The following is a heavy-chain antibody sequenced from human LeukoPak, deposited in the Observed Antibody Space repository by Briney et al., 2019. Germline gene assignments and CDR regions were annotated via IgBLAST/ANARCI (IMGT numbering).Heavy chain of an antibody. J-gene: IGHJ3*02. CDR1: GFTFSNYG. D-gene: IGHD1-26*01. CDR2: LSGSSGTT. CDR3: ARDQYSGSLSDAFDI. Sequence: GGSLRLSCAASGFTFSNYGMSWVCPAPGEGLEWVSALSGSSGTTYYADSVKGRFIISRDISKNTLYLQMNSLRAEDTAVYYCARDQYSGSLSDAFDIWGQGTMVTVSS. V-gene: IGHV3-23*01.